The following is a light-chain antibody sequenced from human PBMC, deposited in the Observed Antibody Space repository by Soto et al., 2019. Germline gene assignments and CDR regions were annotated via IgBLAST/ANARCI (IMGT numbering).Light chain of an antibody. Sequence: IVLTQSPATLSLSPGERATLSCRASQSVSNYLAWYQQKPGQAPRLLIYDASNRATGIPARFSGSGSGTDFTLTISSLDPEDFAVYYCQQRSNWPPMYTFGQGTKLEIK. J-gene: IGKJ2*01. V-gene: IGKV3-11*01. CDR1: QSVSNY. CDR3: QQRSNWPPMYT. CDR2: DAS.